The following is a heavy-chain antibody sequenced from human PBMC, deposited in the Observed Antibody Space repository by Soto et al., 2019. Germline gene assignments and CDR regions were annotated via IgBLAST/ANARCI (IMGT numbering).Heavy chain of an antibody. V-gene: IGHV3-33*01. Sequence: GGSLRLSCAASGFTFSSYGMHWVRQAPGKGLEWVAVIWYDGSNKYYADSVKGRFTISRDNSKNTLYLQMNSLRAEDTAVYYCARDYYDSSGYYPEMLGSYYYYGMDVWGQGTTVTVSS. CDR1: GFTFSSYG. CDR2: IWYDGSNK. J-gene: IGHJ6*02. CDR3: ARDYYDSSGYYPEMLGSYYYYGMDV. D-gene: IGHD3-22*01.